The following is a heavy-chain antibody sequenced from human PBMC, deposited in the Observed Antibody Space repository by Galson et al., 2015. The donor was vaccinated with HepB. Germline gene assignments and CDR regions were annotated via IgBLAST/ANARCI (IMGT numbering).Heavy chain of an antibody. J-gene: IGHJ4*02. CDR3: AKDRVGGSYYEDYFDY. D-gene: IGHD1-26*01. CDR2: IRYDGSNK. Sequence: SLRLSCAASGFTFSSYGMHWVRQAPGKGLEWVAFIRYDGSNKYYADSVKGRFTISRDNSKNTLYLQMNSLRAEDTAVYYCAKDRVGGSYYEDYFDYWGQGTLVTVSS. V-gene: IGHV3-30*02. CDR1: GFTFSSYG.